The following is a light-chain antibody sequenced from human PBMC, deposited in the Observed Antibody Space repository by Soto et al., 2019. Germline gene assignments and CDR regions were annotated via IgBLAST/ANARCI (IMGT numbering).Light chain of an antibody. CDR1: QSVSSY. CDR2: DAS. J-gene: IGKJ1*01. CDR3: QQRSNWPPT. Sequence: EIVLTQSPATLSLSPGERATLSCRASQSVSSYLAWYQQKPGQAPRLLIYDASNRATGIPARFSGSGSGTDFPLTISRLGAGDFAVYFCQQRSNWPPTFGQGTKVEIK. V-gene: IGKV3-11*01.